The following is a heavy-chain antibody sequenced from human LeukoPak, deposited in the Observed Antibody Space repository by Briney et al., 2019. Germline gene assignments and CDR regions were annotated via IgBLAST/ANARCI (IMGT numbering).Heavy chain of an antibody. Sequence: SETLSLTCTVSGGSISSYYWSRIRQPPGKGLEWIGYIYYSGSTNYNPSLKSRVTISVDTSKNQFSLKLSSVTAADTAVYYCARLSPLGPYNWFDPWGQGTLVTVSS. CDR1: GGSISSYY. V-gene: IGHV4-59*08. CDR2: IYYSGST. J-gene: IGHJ5*02. CDR3: ARLSPLGPYNWFDP. D-gene: IGHD7-27*01.